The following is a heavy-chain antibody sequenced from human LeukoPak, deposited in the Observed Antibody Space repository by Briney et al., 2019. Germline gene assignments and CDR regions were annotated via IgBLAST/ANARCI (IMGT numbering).Heavy chain of an antibody. V-gene: IGHV1-8*03. Sequence: GASVKVSCKASGYTFTSYDINWVRQATGQGLEWMGWMNPNSGNTGYAQKFQGRVTITRNTSISTAYMELSSLRPEDTAVYYCAREEWELKTFDYWGQGTLVTVSS. CDR3: AREEWELKTFDY. J-gene: IGHJ4*02. CDR1: GYTFTSYD. CDR2: MNPNSGNT. D-gene: IGHD1-26*01.